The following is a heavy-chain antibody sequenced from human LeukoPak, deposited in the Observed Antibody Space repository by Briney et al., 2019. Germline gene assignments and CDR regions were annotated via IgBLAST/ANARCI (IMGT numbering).Heavy chain of an antibody. CDR2: IYSGGST. J-gene: IGHJ4*02. V-gene: IGHV3-53*01. D-gene: IGHD3-16*01. CDR3: ASSFGRHTFDY. Sequence: QPGGSPRLSCAASGFTVSSNYMSWVRQAPGKGLERVSVIYSGGSTYYADSVKGRFTISRDNSKNTLYLQMNSLRAEDTAVYYCASSFGRHTFDYWGQGTLVTVSS. CDR1: GFTVSSNY.